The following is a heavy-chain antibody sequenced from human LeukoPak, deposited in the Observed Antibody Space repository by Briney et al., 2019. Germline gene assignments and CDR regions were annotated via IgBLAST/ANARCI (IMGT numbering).Heavy chain of an antibody. CDR2: IYTSGST. V-gene: IGHV4-61*02. Sequence: SETLSLTCTVSGGSMSSSSYYWGWIRQPAGKGLEWIGRIYTSGSTNYNPSLKSRVTMSVDTSKNQFSLKLSSVTAADTAVYYCARTQRGYSYGYYYYMDVWGKGTTVTISS. D-gene: IGHD5-18*01. CDR1: GGSMSSSSYY. J-gene: IGHJ6*03. CDR3: ARTQRGYSYGYYYYMDV.